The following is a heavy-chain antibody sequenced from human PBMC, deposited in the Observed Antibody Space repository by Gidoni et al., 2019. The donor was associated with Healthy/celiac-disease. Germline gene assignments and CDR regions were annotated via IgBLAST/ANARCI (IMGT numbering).Heavy chain of an antibody. J-gene: IGHJ4*02. CDR2: ISGSGGST. Sequence: EVQLLESGGGLVQPGGSLRLSCAASGFTFSSYAMSWVRQAPGKGLEWVSAISGSGGSTYYADSVKGRFTISRDNSKNTLYLQMNSLRAEDTAVYYCAKDYGEGSRLWAIDSSGFYFDYWGQGTLVTVSS. D-gene: IGHD3-22*01. CDR1: GFTFSSYA. V-gene: IGHV3-23*01. CDR3: AKDYGEGSRLWAIDSSGFYFDY.